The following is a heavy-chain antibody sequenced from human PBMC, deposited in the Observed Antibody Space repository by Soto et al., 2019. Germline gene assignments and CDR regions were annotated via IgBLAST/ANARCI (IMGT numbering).Heavy chain of an antibody. Sequence: ASVKVSFKASGGTFSNYPISWVRQAPGQVLEWMGGIIPIFGAANYAQKFQGRGTITADESTTTAYMELSSLRSDGTAVYYCARSRLAARPDFSGDILTYYLYGLDVWGQGTTVTVSS. D-gene: IGHD6-6*01. J-gene: IGHJ6*02. CDR1: GGTFSNYP. V-gene: IGHV1-69*13. CDR2: IIPIFGAA. CDR3: ARSRLAARPDFSGDILTYYLYGLDV.